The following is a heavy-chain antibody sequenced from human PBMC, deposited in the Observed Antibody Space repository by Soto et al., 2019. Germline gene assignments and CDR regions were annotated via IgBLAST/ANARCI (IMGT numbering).Heavy chain of an antibody. CDR2: IYSGGST. V-gene: IGHV3-66*01. J-gene: IGHJ4*02. CDR3: ARVRIEQWLVNYFDY. Sequence: GGSLRLSCAASGFTVSGNYMSWVRQAPGKGLEWVSVIYSGGSTYYADSVKGRFTISRDNSKNTLYLQMNSLRAEDTAVYYCARVRIEQWLVNYFDYWGQGTLVTVSS. CDR1: GFTVSGNY. D-gene: IGHD6-19*01.